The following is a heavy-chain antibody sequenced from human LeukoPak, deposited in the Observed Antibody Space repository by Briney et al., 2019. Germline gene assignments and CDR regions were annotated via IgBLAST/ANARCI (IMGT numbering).Heavy chain of an antibody. CDR2: IKQDGSKK. CDR3: ARELDGDYVGLDGPDY. D-gene: IGHD4-17*01. J-gene: IGHJ4*02. Sequence: GGSLRLSCAASGFTFRNYWMSWVRQAPGRGLEWVANIKQDGSKKDYVDSVKGRFTISRDNAKNSLYLQMNSLRAEDTAVYYCARELDGDYVGLDGPDYWGQGILVTVSS. V-gene: IGHV3-7*01. CDR1: GFTFRNYW.